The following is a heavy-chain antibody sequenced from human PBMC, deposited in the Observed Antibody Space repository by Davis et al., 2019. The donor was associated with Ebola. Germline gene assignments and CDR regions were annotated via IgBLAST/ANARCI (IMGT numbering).Heavy chain of an antibody. Sequence: ASVTVSCKASGYTFTSYYIHWVRQAPGQGLEWMGIINPSGGSTFYAQKFQGRVTMTRDTSTSTVYMELSSLRSEDTAVYYCARARGFSSTWYGGDYWGQGTLVTVSS. D-gene: IGHD6-13*01. CDR1: GYTFTSYY. CDR2: INPSGGST. V-gene: IGHV1-46*01. J-gene: IGHJ4*02. CDR3: ARARGFSSTWYGGDY.